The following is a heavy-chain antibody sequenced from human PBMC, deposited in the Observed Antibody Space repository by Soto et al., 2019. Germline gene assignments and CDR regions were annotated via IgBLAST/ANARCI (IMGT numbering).Heavy chain of an antibody. CDR3: ARDDSSGYYFDY. CDR1: GFTFSSYS. Sequence: GGSLRLSCAASGFTFSSYSMNWVRQAPGKGLEWVSSISSSSSYIYYADSVKGRFTISRDNAKNSLYLQMNSLRAEDTAVYYCARDDSSGYYFDYWGQGTLVTVSS. J-gene: IGHJ4*02. D-gene: IGHD3-22*01. CDR2: ISSSSSYI. V-gene: IGHV3-21*01.